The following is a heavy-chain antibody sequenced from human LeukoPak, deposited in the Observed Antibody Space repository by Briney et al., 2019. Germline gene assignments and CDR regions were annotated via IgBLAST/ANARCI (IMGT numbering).Heavy chain of an antibody. J-gene: IGHJ5*02. CDR2: ISTYNGNT. D-gene: IGHD2-21*01. V-gene: IGHV1-18*01. CDR3: ARDPTSGNVIVRAWFDP. CDR1: GSTFSSFG. Sequence: ASLTVSCTASGSTFSSFGFSWLRRAPGQGLGWMGWISTYNGNTYYSQKFPRRIALTTDSSTGTAYLELRRLTSDDTAVYYCARDPTSGNVIVRAWFDPWGEGSLPTAYS.